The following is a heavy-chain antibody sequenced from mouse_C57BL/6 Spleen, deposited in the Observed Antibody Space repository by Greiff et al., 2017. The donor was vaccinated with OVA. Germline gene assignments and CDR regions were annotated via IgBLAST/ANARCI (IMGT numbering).Heavy chain of an antibody. CDR2: IYPGSGNT. D-gene: IGHD1-1*01. CDR1: GYTFTDYY. CDR3: ARGSRSFDY. J-gene: IGHJ2*01. Sequence: QVQLQQSGAELVRPGASVKLSCKASGYTFTDYYINWVKQRPGQGLEWIARIYPGSGNTYYNEKFKGKATLTAEKSSSTAYMQLSSLTSEDSAVYFCARGSRSFDYWGQGTTLTVSS. V-gene: IGHV1-76*01.